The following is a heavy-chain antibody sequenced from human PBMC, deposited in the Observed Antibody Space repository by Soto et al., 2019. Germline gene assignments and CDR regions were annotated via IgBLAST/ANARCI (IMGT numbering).Heavy chain of an antibody. Sequence: QVQLVQSGAEVRKPGSSVKVSCKASGGTFSRHAISWVRQAPGQGLEWMGGIIPIFGTANHAQKFQGRVTIIADESTSTVYMELSSLRSEDTAVYYCARVGLLWFGESTFGMDVWGQGTTVTVSS. CDR2: IIPIFGTA. CDR1: GGTFSRHA. J-gene: IGHJ6*02. CDR3: ARVGLLWFGESTFGMDV. D-gene: IGHD3-10*01. V-gene: IGHV1-69*01.